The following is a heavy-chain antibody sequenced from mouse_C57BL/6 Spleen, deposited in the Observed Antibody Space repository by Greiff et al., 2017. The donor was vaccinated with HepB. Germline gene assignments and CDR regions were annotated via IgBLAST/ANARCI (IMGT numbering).Heavy chain of an antibody. CDR3: ARGGKLDYFDY. Sequence: VQLQQSGPELVKPGASVKISCKASGYTFTDYYMNWVKQSHGKSLEWIGDINPNNGGTNYNQKFKGKATLTVDKSSSTAYMELRSLTSEDSAVYYCARGGKLDYFDYWGQGTTLTVSS. CDR1: GYTFTDYY. CDR2: INPNNGGT. V-gene: IGHV1-26*01. J-gene: IGHJ2*01. D-gene: IGHD4-1*01.